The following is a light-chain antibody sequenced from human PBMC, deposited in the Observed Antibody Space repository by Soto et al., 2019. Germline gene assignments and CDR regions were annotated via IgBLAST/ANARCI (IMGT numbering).Light chain of an antibody. Sequence: DIVLTQSPLSLPVTPGEPASISCRAGQSLLHSDGYNYVHWYLQKPGQSPRLLIALATNRASGVPDRFSGSGSGTDFTLKISRVEAEDVWVYYCMQTRQISITFGQGKRLAIK. CDR2: LAT. CDR3: MQTRQISIT. V-gene: IGKV2-28*01. J-gene: IGKJ5*01. CDR1: QSLLHSDGYNY.